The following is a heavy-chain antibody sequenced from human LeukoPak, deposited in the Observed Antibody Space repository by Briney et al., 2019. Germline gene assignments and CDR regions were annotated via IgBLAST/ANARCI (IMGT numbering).Heavy chain of an antibody. J-gene: IGHJ6*02. CDR3: ARGRNYYDSSGYYYVQVTDV. CDR2: IYTSGST. Sequence: PSETLSLTCTVSGGSISSYYWSWIRQPAGKGLEWIGRIYTSGSTNYNLSLKSRVTMSVDTSKNQFSLKLSSVTAADTAVYYCARGRNYYDSSGYYYVQVTDVWGQGTTVTVSS. CDR1: GGSISSYY. V-gene: IGHV4-4*07. D-gene: IGHD3-22*01.